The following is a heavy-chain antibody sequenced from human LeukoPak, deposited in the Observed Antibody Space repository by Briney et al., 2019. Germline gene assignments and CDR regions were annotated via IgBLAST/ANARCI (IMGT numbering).Heavy chain of an antibody. J-gene: IGHJ3*01. V-gene: IGHV3-11*04. CDR3: ARRLPIAGGSSHAFNV. Sequence: GGSLRLSCAASGFTFSDYFMSWIRQAPGKGLEWVAYITSSDSSVYYADSVQGRFTISRDNAKNSLYLQMNSLRAEDTAVYYCARRLPIAGGSSHAFNVWGQGTMVTVSS. CDR2: ITSSDSSV. D-gene: IGHD6-13*01. CDR1: GFTFSDYF.